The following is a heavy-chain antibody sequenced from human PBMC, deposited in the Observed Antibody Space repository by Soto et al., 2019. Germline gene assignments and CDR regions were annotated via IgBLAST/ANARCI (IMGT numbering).Heavy chain of an antibody. Sequence: KPSETLSLTCSVSGDSISTVDYFWAWIRQPPGQALEYIGYIYKSTTTYYNPSFESRVAISLDTSKSQFSLTVTSVTAADAAVYFCARGRYCLTGRFFPNWFDSWGQGNLVTVSS. J-gene: IGHJ5*01. CDR1: GDSISTVDYF. V-gene: IGHV4-30-4*01. CDR2: IYKSTTT. D-gene: IGHD2-15*01. CDR3: ARGRYCLTGRFFPNWFDS.